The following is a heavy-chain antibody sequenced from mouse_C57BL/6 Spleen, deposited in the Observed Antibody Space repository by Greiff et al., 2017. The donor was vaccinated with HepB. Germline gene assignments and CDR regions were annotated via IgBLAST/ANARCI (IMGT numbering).Heavy chain of an antibody. CDR2: IDPSDSYT. J-gene: IGHJ3*01. Sequence: QVHVKQPGAELVMPGASVKLSCKASGYTFTSYWMHWVKQRPGQGLEWIGEIDPSDSYTNYNQKFKGKSTLTVDKSSSTAYMQLSSLTSEDSAVYYCARTYGSSYRTWFAYWGQGTLVTVSA. CDR3: ARTYGSSYRTWFAY. D-gene: IGHD1-1*01. V-gene: IGHV1-69*01. CDR1: GYTFTSYW.